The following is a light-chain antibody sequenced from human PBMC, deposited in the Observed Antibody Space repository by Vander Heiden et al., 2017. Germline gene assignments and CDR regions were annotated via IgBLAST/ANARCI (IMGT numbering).Light chain of an antibody. V-gene: IGKV2-28*01. J-gene: IGKJ2*01. CDR2: LGC. CDR1: QSLLHSNGYNY. CDR3: MQAIQTPPT. Sequence: DIVMTQSPLSLPVTPGEPASISCRSSQSLLHSNGYNYLDWYLQKPGQSPQLLIYLGCNRASGVPDRFSGSGSGTDFTLKISRVEAEDVGVYYCMQAIQTPPTFGQGTKLEIK.